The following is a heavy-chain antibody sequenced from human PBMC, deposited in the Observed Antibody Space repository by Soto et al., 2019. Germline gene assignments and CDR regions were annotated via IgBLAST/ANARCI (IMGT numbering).Heavy chain of an antibody. CDR3: ATGLNCTNGVCYLSYFDY. D-gene: IGHD2-8*01. V-gene: IGHV1-69*01. CDR1: GGTFSSYA. Sequence: QVQLVQSGAEVKKPGSSVKVSCKASGGTFSSYAISWVRQAPGQGLEWMGGIIPIFGTANYAQKFQGRVTITADESTSTAYMELSSLRSEDTAVYYCATGLNCTNGVCYLSYFDYWGQGTLVTVFS. CDR2: IIPIFGTA. J-gene: IGHJ4*02.